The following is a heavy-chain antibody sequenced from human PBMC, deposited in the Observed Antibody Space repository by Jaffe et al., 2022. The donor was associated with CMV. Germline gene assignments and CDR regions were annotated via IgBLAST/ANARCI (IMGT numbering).Heavy chain of an antibody. Sequence: QVQLVQSGAEVKKPGASVKVSCKASGYTFTGYYMHWVRQAPGQGLEWMGWINPNSGGTNYAQKFQGRVTMTRDTSISTAYMELSRLRSDDTAVYYCARDDGSTSSWWFFDYWGQGTLVTVSS. V-gene: IGHV1-2*02. CDR3: ARDDGSTSSWWFFDY. CDR2: INPNSGGT. D-gene: IGHD2-2*01. CDR1: GYTFTGYY. J-gene: IGHJ4*02.